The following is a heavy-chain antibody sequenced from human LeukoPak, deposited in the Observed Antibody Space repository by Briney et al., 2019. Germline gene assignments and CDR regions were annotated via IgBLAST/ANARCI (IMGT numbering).Heavy chain of an antibody. CDR3: ARDPVYYYDSSGYPYNWFDP. J-gene: IGHJ5*02. CDR2: IYYSGST. D-gene: IGHD3-22*01. Sequence: SETLSLTCTVSGGSISSYYWSWIRQPPGKGLEWIGYIYYSGSTNYNPSLKSRVTISVDTSKNQFSLKLSSVTAADTAVYYCARDPVYYYDSSGYPYNWFDPWGQGTLVTVSS. CDR1: GGSISSYY. V-gene: IGHV4-59*01.